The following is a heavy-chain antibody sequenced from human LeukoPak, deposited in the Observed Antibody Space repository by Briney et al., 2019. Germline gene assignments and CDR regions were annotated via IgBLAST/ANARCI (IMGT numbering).Heavy chain of an antibody. V-gene: IGHV4-61*02. CDR3: ARVIDGYNPTRPNPTDYFDY. D-gene: IGHD5-24*01. Sequence: PSETLPLTCTVSGGSISSGSYYWSWIRQPAGKGLEWIGRIYTSGSTNYNPSLKSRVTISVDTSKNQFSLKLSSVTAADTAVYYCARVIDGYNPTRPNPTDYFDYWGQGTLVTVSS. CDR1: GGSISSGSYY. CDR2: IYTSGST. J-gene: IGHJ4*02.